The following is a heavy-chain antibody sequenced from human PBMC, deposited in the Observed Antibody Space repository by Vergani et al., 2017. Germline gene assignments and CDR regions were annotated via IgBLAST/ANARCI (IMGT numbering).Heavy chain of an antibody. CDR3: GRVADFYGLESRLLDL. CDR1: GGSMGGYY. Sequence: QVRLQESGPGLVKPSETLSLTCSVSGGSMGGYYWSWIRQPPGKELEWIGYMYHSGSTNYNPSLETRVTISGDTSKNQFSLKLNSVTAADTAVYYCGRVADFYGLESRLLDLWGQGILVTVSS. J-gene: IGHJ5*02. D-gene: IGHD3-10*01. CDR2: MYHSGST. V-gene: IGHV4-59*01.